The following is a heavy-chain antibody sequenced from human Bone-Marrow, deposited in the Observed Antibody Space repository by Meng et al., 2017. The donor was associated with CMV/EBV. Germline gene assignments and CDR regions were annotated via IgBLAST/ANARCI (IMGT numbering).Heavy chain of an antibody. D-gene: IGHD6-13*01. Sequence: GESLKISCAASGFTFSSYAMSWVRQAPGKGLEWVANIKQDGSEKYYVDSVKGRFTISRDNAKNSLYLQMNSLRAGDTAVYYCARDRLAAADYGMDVWGQGTTVTVSS. J-gene: IGHJ6*02. V-gene: IGHV3-7*01. CDR3: ARDRLAAADYGMDV. CDR1: GFTFSSYA. CDR2: IKQDGSEK.